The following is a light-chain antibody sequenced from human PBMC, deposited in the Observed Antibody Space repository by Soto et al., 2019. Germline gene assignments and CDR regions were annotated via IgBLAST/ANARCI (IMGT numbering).Light chain of an antibody. Sequence: EIVMTQSPATLSVSPGERATLSCRASQSVSSNLAWYQQKPGQAPRLLIYGASTRATGIPARFSGSGSGTEFTLTISSLQSEDFATYYCLQHNSYPLTFGQGTKVEIK. CDR3: LQHNSYPLT. CDR2: GAS. CDR1: QSVSSN. V-gene: IGKV3-15*01. J-gene: IGKJ1*01.